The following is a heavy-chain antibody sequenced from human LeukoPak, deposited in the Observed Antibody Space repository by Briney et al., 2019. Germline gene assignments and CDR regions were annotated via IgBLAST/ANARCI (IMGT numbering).Heavy chain of an antibody. CDR2: FSGSGGST. CDR1: GFTFSSYA. D-gene: IGHD2-21*02. V-gene: IGHV3-23*01. Sequence: GGSLRLSCAASGFTFSSYAMSWVRQAPGKGLECISGFSGSGGSTYYADSVKGRFTISRDNSKNTLYLQMNSLRAEDTAVYYCAKEGVYCGGDCLNRTYYYYYYYMDVWGKGTTVTISS. CDR3: AKEGVYCGGDCLNRTYYYYYYYMDV. J-gene: IGHJ6*03.